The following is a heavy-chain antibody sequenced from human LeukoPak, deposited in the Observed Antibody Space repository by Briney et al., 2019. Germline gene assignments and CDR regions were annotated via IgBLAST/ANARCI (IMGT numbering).Heavy chain of an antibody. V-gene: IGHV1-3*01. CDR1: GYTFTTYA. CDR3: ARAPLIGSPLGFDP. CDR2: INGDNGNT. J-gene: IGHJ5*02. Sequence: GASVKVSCKASGYTFTTYAMHWVRQAPGQRLEWMGWINGDNGNTKYSQKFQGRVTITRDTSASTAYMELSSLRSEDTAVYYCARAPLIGSPLGFDPWGQGTLVTVSS. D-gene: IGHD2-8*01.